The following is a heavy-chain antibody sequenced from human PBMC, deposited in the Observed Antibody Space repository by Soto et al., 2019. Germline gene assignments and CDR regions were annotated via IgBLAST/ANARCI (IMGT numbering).Heavy chain of an antibody. CDR1: GFSFSNYW. Sequence: EVQLVESGGGLVQPGGSLRLSCAASGFSFSNYWIHWVRQAPGKGLVWVSRIKTDGSSTDYAASVKGRFTISRDNAKKSLYLQKNSLTAEDTAGYYCAKREGNTYGLFHWGQGTLVTVSS. V-gene: IGHV3-74*01. D-gene: IGHD5-18*01. CDR2: IKTDGSST. CDR3: AKREGNTYGLFH. J-gene: IGHJ4*02.